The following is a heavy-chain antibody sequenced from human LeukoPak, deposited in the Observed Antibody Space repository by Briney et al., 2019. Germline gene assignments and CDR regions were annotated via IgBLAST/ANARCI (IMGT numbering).Heavy chain of an antibody. V-gene: IGHV3-30-3*01. CDR2: ISYDGSNK. CDR3: ATSLDSNVLLWFGESLGGPNWFDP. Sequence: GRSLRLSCAASGFTFSSYAMHWVRQAPGKGLEWVAFISYDGSNKYYADSVKGRFTISRDNSKNTLYLQMNSLRAEDTAVYYCATSLDSNVLLWFGESLGGPNWFDPWGQGTLVTVSS. CDR1: GFTFSSYA. D-gene: IGHD3-10*01. J-gene: IGHJ5*02.